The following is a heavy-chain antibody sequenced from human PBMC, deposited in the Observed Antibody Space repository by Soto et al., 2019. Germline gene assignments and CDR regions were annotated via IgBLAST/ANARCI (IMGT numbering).Heavy chain of an antibody. CDR2: ISSSSSTM. CDR3: ARDPYSSSWFNSDY. D-gene: IGHD6-13*01. Sequence: GGSLSLSCAAAGFPFSSYIMNWVRQAPGKGLEWVSYISSSSSTMYYADSVKGRFTISRDNAKNSLYLQMNSLRDEDTAVYYCARDPYSSSWFNSDYWGQGPLVTVSS. J-gene: IGHJ4*02. CDR1: GFPFSSYI. V-gene: IGHV3-48*02.